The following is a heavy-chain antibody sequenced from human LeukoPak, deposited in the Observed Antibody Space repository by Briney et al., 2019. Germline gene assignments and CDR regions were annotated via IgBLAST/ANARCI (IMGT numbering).Heavy chain of an antibody. J-gene: IGHJ4*02. CDR3: ASNHGSGWYVGEY. D-gene: IGHD6-19*01. CDR2: ISSRSSAI. CDR1: GXTFRNYN. Sequence: PGGSLRLSWAASGXTFRNYNSNWVRQAPGKGLEWVSYISSRSSAIYYASSVKGRFTITRDNAGNSQSLQMNSLRDEDTAVYLCASNHGSGWYVGEYWGQGILVTVSS. V-gene: IGHV3-48*02.